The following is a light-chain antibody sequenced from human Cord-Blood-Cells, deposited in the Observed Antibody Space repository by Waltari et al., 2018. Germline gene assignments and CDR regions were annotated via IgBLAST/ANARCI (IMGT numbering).Light chain of an antibody. Sequence: NFMLTQPHSVSESPGKTVTISCTRSSGSIARNYVQWYQQRPCSSPTTVIYEDNQRPSGVPDRFSGSIDSSSNSASLTISGLKTEDEADYYCQSYDSSNQVFGGGTKLTVL. J-gene: IGLJ2*01. V-gene: IGLV6-57*01. CDR2: EDN. CDR3: QSYDSSNQV. CDR1: SGSIARNY.